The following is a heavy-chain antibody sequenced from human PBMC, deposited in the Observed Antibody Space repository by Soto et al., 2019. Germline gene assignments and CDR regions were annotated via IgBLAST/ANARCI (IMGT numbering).Heavy chain of an antibody. Sequence: YSVQVSCKASGGPFSSYAISWVRQAPGQGLEWMGGIIPIFGTANYAQKFQGRVTITADESTSTAYMELSSLRSEDTAVYYCARTRERRYSVSHDHPSYDVMYGSGQVSTATFAS. CDR2: IIPIFGTA. CDR1: GGPFSSYA. V-gene: IGHV1-69*13. D-gene: IGHD5-18*01. J-gene: IGHJ6*02. CDR3: ARTRERRYSVSHDHPSYDVMYG.